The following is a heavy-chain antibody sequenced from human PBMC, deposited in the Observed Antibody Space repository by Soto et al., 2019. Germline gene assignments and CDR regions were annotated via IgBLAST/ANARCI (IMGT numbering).Heavy chain of an antibody. CDR2: IYPGDSDT. D-gene: IGHD3-22*01. Sequence: PGESLKISCKGSGYSFTSYWIGWVRQMPGKGLEWMGIIYPGDSDTRYSPSSQGQVTISADKSISTAYLQWSSLKASDTAMYYCARHGAYYDSSGYYYTQGSDYWGQGTLVTVSS. CDR1: GYSFTSYW. V-gene: IGHV5-51*01. J-gene: IGHJ4*02. CDR3: ARHGAYYDSSGYYYTQGSDY.